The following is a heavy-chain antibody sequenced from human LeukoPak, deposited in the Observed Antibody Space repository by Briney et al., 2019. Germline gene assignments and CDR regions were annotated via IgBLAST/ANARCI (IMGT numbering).Heavy chain of an antibody. CDR1: GFTFSSYS. Sequence: GGSLRLSCAASGFTFSSYSMNWVRQAPGKGLEWVSSISSSSIFIFYADSVKGRFTISRDNAKNSLYLQMNSLRAEDTAVYYCARAGLLWFGNDYWGQGTLVTVSS. CDR2: ISSSSIFI. J-gene: IGHJ4*02. CDR3: ARAGLLWFGNDY. D-gene: IGHD3-10*01. V-gene: IGHV3-21*01.